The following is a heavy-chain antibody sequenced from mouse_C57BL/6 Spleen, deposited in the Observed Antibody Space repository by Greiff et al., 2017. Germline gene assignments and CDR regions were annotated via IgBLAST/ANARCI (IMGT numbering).Heavy chain of an antibody. CDR2: IDPGDGDT. CDR3: AGTYYDYVLYAMDY. V-gene: IGHV1-80*01. Sequence: QVQLQQPGAELVKPGASVKISCKASGYAFSSYWMNWVKQRPGKGLEWIGQIDPGDGDTNYNGKFKGKATLTADKSSSTAYMQLSSLTSEDSAVYFCAGTYYDYVLYAMDYWGQGTSVTVSS. D-gene: IGHD2-4*01. CDR1: GYAFSSYW. J-gene: IGHJ4*01.